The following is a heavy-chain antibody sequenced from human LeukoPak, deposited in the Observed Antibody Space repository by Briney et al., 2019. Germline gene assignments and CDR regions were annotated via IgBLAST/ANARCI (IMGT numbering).Heavy chain of an antibody. CDR2: IYYSGST. CDR1: GGSISSGDYY. CDR3: ARGGYYYLDV. J-gene: IGHJ6*03. V-gene: IGHV4-30-4*08. Sequence: PSQTLSLTCTVSGGSISSGDYYWSWIRQPPGKGPEWIGYIYYSGSTYYNPSLKSRVAISLDTPKSQFSLKLHSVTAADTAVYYCARGGYYYLDVWGRGTTVTVSS.